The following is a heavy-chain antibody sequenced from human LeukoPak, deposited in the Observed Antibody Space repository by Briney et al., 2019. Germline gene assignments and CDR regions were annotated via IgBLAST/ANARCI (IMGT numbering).Heavy chain of an antibody. CDR1: GFTFSSYS. CDR3: GRAVYCGGDCYFPRDI. D-gene: IGHD2-21*02. CDR2: ISSSSSYI. V-gene: IGHV3-21*01. Sequence: GGSLRLSCAASGFTFSSYSMNWVRQAPGKGLEWVSSISSSSSYIYYADSVKGRFTISRDNAKNSLYLQMNSLRAEDTAVYSCGRAVYCGGDCYFPRDIWGQGTMVTVSS. J-gene: IGHJ3*02.